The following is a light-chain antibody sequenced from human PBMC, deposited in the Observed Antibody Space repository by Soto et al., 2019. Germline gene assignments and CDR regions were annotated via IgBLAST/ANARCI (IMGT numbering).Light chain of an antibody. Sequence: QSALTKPASVSGSPGQSITISCTGTSSDVGGYNYVSWYQQHPGTAHKLMIYDVSNRPSGVSNRFSGSNSGNTASLTISGLQAEDEADYYFSSYTSSQVVVFGGGTKLTVL. V-gene: IGLV2-14*01. CDR2: DVS. CDR3: SSYTSSQVVV. J-gene: IGLJ2*01. CDR1: SSDVGGYNY.